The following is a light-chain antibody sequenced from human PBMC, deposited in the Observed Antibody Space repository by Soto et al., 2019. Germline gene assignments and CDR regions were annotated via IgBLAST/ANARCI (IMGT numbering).Light chain of an antibody. CDR2: DTS. CDR3: QQRSGWPIT. J-gene: IGKJ5*01. CDR1: QSARSY. Sequence: EIVLTQSPAILSLSPGETATLSCRASQSARSYLLWHQQKPGQAPRVLIYDTSIRATGIPARFSGSGSGTDYTITISSLEPEDFAVYYCQQRSGWPITFGQGTRLDI. V-gene: IGKV3-11*01.